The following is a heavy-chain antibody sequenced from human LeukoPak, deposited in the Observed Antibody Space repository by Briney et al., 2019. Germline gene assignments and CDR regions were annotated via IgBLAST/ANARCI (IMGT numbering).Heavy chain of an antibody. D-gene: IGHD4-17*01. CDR3: AKVYEYGDNDWFDS. CDR2: IRYDGSNK. V-gene: IGHV3-30*02. CDR1: GFTFSSYG. J-gene: IGHJ5*01. Sequence: GGSVRLSCGASGFTFSSYGMHWVRQAPGKGLEWVAFIRYDGSNKNYADSVKGRFTISRDNSKNTLYLQMNSLRGEDTAVYYCAKVYEYGDNDWFDSWGQGTLVTVSS.